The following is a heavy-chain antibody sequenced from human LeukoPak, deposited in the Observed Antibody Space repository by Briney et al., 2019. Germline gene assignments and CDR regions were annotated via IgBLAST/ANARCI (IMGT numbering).Heavy chain of an antibody. Sequence: ASVKVSCKVSGYTFIDYYMHWVQQAPGKGLEWMGLVDPEDGETIYAEKFQGRLTITADTSTDTAYMELSSLRSEDTAVYYCARVGYSGYHPSQFDIWGQGTLVTVSS. V-gene: IGHV1-69-2*01. CDR2: VDPEDGET. CDR3: ARVGYSGYHPSQFDI. J-gene: IGHJ3*02. D-gene: IGHD5-12*01. CDR1: GYTFIDYY.